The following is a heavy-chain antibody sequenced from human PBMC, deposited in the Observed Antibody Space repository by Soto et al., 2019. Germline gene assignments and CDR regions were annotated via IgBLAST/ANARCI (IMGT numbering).Heavy chain of an antibody. D-gene: IGHD1-1*01. V-gene: IGHV3-9*01. Sequence: EVQLVESGGGLVQPGRSLRLSCAASGFTFDDYAMHWVRQAPGKGLEWVSGISWNSGSIGYADSVKGRFTISRDNAKNSLDLQMNSPRAEYTAVYYCAKGGDNWNDMRFFDYWGQGTLVTVSS. CDR2: ISWNSGSI. CDR1: GFTFDDYA. CDR3: AKGGDNWNDMRFFDY. J-gene: IGHJ4*02.